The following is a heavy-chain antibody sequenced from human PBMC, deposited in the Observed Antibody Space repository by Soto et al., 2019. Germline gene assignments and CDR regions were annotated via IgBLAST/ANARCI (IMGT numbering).Heavy chain of an antibody. CDR2: IYSGGST. CDR3: ARDHGGVAWGY. CDR1: GFTVSSNY. D-gene: IGHD3-16*01. Sequence: GRSLRLSCAASGFTVSSNYMSWVRHAPGKGLEWVSVIYSGGSTYYADSVKGRFTISRDNSKNTLYLQMNSLRAEDTAVYYCARDHGGVAWGYWGQGTLVTVSS. V-gene: IGHV3-66*01. J-gene: IGHJ4*02.